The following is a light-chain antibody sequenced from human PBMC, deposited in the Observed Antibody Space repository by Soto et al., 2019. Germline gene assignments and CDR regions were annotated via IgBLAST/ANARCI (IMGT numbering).Light chain of an antibody. CDR2: GAS. CDR1: QSVTSSY. CDR3: QQRSNWPPIT. V-gene: IGKV3D-20*02. Sequence: EIVLTPSPGTLSLSPGERATLSCRASQSVTSSYLAWYQQKPGQAPRLLIYGASRRATGFPARFSGSGSGTDFTLTISSLEPEDFAVYYCQQRSNWPPITFGQGTRLEIK. J-gene: IGKJ5*01.